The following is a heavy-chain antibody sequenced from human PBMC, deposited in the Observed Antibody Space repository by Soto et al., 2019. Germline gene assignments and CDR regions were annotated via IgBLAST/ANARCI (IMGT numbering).Heavy chain of an antibody. V-gene: IGHV1-2*02. D-gene: IGHD2-15*01. CDR2: INPNSGGT. CDR1: GYTFTGYY. CDR3: ARTTVVVVAAPPNLLGGGHNWFDP. J-gene: IGHJ5*02. Sequence: ASVKVSCKASGYTFTGYYMHWVRQAPGQGLEWMGWINPNSGGTNYAQRFQGRVTMTRDTSISTAYMELSRLRSDDTAVYYCARTTVVVVAAPPNLLGGGHNWFDPWGQLTLVTVCS.